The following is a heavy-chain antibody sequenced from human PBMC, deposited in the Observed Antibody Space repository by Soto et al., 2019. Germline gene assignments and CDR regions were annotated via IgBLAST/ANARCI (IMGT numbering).Heavy chain of an antibody. CDR2: IYYSGST. CDR3: ARDTSGATKGDAFDI. CDR1: GGSISSGGYY. Sequence: SETLCLTCTVSGGSISSGGYYCSWIRQHPGKGLEWIGYIYYSGSTYYNPSLKSRVTISVDTSKNQFSLKLSSVTAADTAVYYCARDTSGATKGDAFDIWGQGTMVTVSS. V-gene: IGHV4-31*03. J-gene: IGHJ3*02.